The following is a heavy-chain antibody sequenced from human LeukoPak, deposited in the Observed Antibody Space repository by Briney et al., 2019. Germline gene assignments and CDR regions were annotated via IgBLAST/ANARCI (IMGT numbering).Heavy chain of an antibody. V-gene: IGHV1-46*01. CDR1: ENTFTNYY. CDR2: INPNGGRT. D-gene: IGHD1-7*01. Sequence: ASVKVSCKASENTFTNYYMHWVRQAPGQGLEWLGLINPNGGRTTYAKNFQGRVTMTRDTSTTTVYLELSSLRSEDTAVYYCASWAGTTRHDAFDIWGQGTMVTVPS. CDR3: ASWAGTTRHDAFDI. J-gene: IGHJ3*02.